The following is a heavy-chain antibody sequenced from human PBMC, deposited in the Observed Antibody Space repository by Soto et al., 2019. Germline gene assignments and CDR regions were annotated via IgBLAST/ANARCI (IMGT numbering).Heavy chain of an antibody. CDR1: GGTFSSYT. D-gene: IGHD3-10*01. CDR2: IIPILGIA. Sequence: QVQLVQSGAEVKKPGSSVKVSCTASGGTFSSYTISWVRQAPGQGLEWMGRIIPILGIANYAQKFQGRVTITADKSTSPAYMELSSLRSEDTAVYYWAREYGYGSGSYVDYWGQGTLVTVSS. J-gene: IGHJ4*02. V-gene: IGHV1-69*08. CDR3: AREYGYGSGSYVDY.